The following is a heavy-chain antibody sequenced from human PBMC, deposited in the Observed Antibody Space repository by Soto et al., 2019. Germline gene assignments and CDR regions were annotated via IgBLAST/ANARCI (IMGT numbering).Heavy chain of an antibody. CDR3: ARTYVTHMVVVPAAKDYMDV. J-gene: IGHJ6*03. CDR2: LYYSGST. Sequence: QLQVQESGPGLVKPSETLSLTCTVSGGSIISSNYYWGWIRQPPGKGLAWIGSLYYSGSTYYNPSLKTRLTPYVGTCNNPLPLTLSAVTAADTAGYSWARTYVTHMVVVPAAKDYMDVWGKATTVTVSS. CDR1: GGSIISSNYY. V-gene: IGHV4-39*01. D-gene: IGHD2-2*01.